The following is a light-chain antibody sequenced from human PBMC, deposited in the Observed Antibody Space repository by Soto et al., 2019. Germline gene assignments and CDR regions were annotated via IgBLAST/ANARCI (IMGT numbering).Light chain of an antibody. Sequence: DSQVSQSGSAVSASVGDRDSITCRASQGIKNWLAWYQQKPGKAPNLLIYTGSSLQSGVPSRFSGSESGTDCMRTSNGVQPEDLAPYYSQPAASLPNAVGQGTRLEIK. J-gene: IGKJ5*01. CDR3: QPAASLPNA. CDR2: TGS. V-gene: IGKV1-12*01. CDR1: QGIKNW.